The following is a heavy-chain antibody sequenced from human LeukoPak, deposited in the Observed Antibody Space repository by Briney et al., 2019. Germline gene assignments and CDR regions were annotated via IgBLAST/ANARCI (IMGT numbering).Heavy chain of an antibody. CDR1: GGTFISYA. J-gene: IGHJ6*04. D-gene: IGHD1/OR15-1a*01. V-gene: IGHV1-69*01. Sequence: SVKVSFKASGGTFISYAISWVRQAPGQGLEWMGGIIPIFGTANYAQKFQGRVTITADESTSTAYMELSSLRSEDTAVYYCAREAGWNTYYYGMDVWGKGTTVTVSS. CDR3: AREAGWNTYYYGMDV. CDR2: IIPIFGTA.